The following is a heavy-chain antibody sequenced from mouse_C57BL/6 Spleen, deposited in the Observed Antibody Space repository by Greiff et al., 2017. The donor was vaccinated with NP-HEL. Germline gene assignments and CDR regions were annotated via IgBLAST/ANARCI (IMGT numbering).Heavy chain of an antibody. V-gene: IGHV3-6*01. CDR3: ARAMVTTGTWFAY. J-gene: IGHJ3*01. D-gene: IGHD2-2*01. CDR1: GYSITSGYY. Sequence: EVKLEESGPGLVKPSQSLSLTCSVTGYSITSGYYWNWIRQFPGNKLEWMGYISYDGSNNYNPSLKNRISITRVTSKNQFFLKLNSVTTEDTATYYCARAMVTTGTWFAYWGQGTLVTVSA. CDR2: ISYDGSN.